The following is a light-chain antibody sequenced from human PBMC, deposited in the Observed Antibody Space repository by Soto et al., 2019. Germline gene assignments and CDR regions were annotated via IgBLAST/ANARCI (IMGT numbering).Light chain of an antibody. CDR1: SSDAGSYNL. Sequence: QSVLTQPASVSGSPGQSITISCTGTSSDAGSYNLVSWYQQHPGKAPKLMIYEVSKRPSGVSNRFSGSKSGNTASLTISGLQAEDEADYYCCSYAGSSTYVFGTGTKVTVL. V-gene: IGLV2-23*02. J-gene: IGLJ1*01. CDR2: EVS. CDR3: CSYAGSSTYV.